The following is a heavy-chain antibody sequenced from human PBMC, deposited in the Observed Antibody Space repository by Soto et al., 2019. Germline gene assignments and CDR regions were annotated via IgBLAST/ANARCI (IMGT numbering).Heavy chain of an antibody. Sequence: QVQLVESGGGVVQPGTSLRLSCAASGFTFRTYGMHWFRQAPGKGLEWVAVISYDGNNKYYADSVKGRFTISRDNSKNTLFLQMNSLTAEDTAVYCCVRGSVNGYYGMDTWCQGTTVTVSS. J-gene: IGHJ6*02. D-gene: IGHD3-10*01. CDR2: ISYDGNNK. CDR1: GFTFRTYG. V-gene: IGHV3-30*03. CDR3: VRGSVNGYYGMDT.